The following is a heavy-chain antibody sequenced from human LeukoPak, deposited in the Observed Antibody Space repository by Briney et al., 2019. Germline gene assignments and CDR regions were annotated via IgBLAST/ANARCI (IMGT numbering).Heavy chain of an antibody. J-gene: IGHJ6*02. D-gene: IGHD2-2*02. CDR3: ARDGGYNYGMDV. V-gene: IGHV3-21*01. CDR2: ISSSSSYI. CDR1: GFIVSGDF. Sequence: GGSLRLSCAASGFIVSGDFMSWVRQAPGKGLEWVSSISSSSSYIYYADSVKGRFTISRDNAKNSLYQQMNSLRAEDTAVYYCARDGGYNYGMDVWGQGTTVTVSS.